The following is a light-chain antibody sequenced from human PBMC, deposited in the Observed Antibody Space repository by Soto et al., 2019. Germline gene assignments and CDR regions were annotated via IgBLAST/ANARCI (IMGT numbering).Light chain of an antibody. Sequence: QSVLTQPASVSGSPGQSITISCTGTSSDVGAYRYVSWYQQKPGKAPKLMIYEVSYRPSGVSNRFSGSKSGNTASLTISGPQAEDEADYYCTSFTSSDTWVFGGGTQLTVL. J-gene: IGLJ3*02. CDR2: EVS. CDR3: TSFTSSDTWV. V-gene: IGLV2-14*01. CDR1: SSDVGAYRY.